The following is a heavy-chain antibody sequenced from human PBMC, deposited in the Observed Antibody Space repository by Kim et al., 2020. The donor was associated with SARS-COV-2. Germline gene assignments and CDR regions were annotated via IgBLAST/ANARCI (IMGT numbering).Heavy chain of an antibody. V-gene: IGHV3-23*01. Sequence: GGSLRLSCAASGFTFSTYAMRWVRQAPGQGLEWVSGISGSGGSSYYADFVRGRFTISRDNSKNTLDLQMNSLRAEDTAVYYCAKDRDSSGYFFFDDWGQGTLVTVSS. D-gene: IGHD3-22*01. CDR1: GFTFSTYA. J-gene: IGHJ4*02. CDR3: AKDRDSSGYFFFDD. CDR2: ISGSGGSS.